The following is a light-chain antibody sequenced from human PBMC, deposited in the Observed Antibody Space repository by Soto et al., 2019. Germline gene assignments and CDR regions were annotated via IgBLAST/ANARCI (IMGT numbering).Light chain of an antibody. Sequence: AIQLTQSPSSLSASVGDRVTITCRASQGISSALAWYQQKPGKAPKLLIHYVSSLESGVPSRFSVSVSVTDFTLTISSLHPVDFATYYCQQLNSYPPTLGGGTRE. V-gene: IGKV1-13*02. CDR2: YVS. CDR1: QGISSA. J-gene: IGKJ4*01. CDR3: QQLNSYPPT.